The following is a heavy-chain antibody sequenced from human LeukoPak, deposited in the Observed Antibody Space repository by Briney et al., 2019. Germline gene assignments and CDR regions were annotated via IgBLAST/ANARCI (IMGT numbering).Heavy chain of an antibody. CDR1: GGTFSSYA. D-gene: IGHD1-26*01. J-gene: IGHJ6*03. CDR3: ARVVGATYYYYYYMDV. CDR2: IIPIFGTA. V-gene: IGHV1-69*05. Sequence: SVKVSCKASGGTFSSYAISWVRQAPGQGLEWMGGIIPIFGTANYAQKFQGRVTITTDESTSTAYMELSSLRSEDTAVYYCARVVGATYYYYYYMDVWGKGTTVAVSS.